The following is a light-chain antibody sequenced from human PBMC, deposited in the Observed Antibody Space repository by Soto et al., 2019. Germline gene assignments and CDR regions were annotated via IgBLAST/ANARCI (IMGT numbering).Light chain of an antibody. J-gene: IGKJ2*01. CDR1: QSISSS. CDR3: QQSYSTPRT. Sequence: DIQMTQSPSSLSASVGDRVTITCPASQSISSSLNWYQQKPGNAPKLLIYAASSLQSGVPSRFSGSGSGTDFTLTISSLPPEDFATYYCQQSYSTPRTFGQGTKLEIK. CDR2: AAS. V-gene: IGKV1-39*01.